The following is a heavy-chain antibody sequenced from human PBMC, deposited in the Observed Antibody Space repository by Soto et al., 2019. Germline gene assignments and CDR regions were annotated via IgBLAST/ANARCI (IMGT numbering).Heavy chain of an antibody. CDR1: GFTFSSYW. D-gene: IGHD2-15*01. Sequence: PGGSLRLSCAASGFTFSSYWMSWVRQAPGKGLEWVANIKQDGSEEYYVDSVNGRFTISRDNTKNSLYLQMNSLRVEDTAVYYCVSDGCSGGSCYSYWFDPWGQGTLVTVSS. J-gene: IGHJ5*02. V-gene: IGHV3-7*05. CDR3: VSDGCSGGSCYSYWFDP. CDR2: IKQDGSEE.